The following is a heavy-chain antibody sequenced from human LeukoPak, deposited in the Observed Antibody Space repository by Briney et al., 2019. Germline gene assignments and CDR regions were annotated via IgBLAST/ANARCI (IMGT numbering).Heavy chain of an antibody. CDR1: GDSVSSNSVT. D-gene: IGHD5-24*01. CDR2: TYYRSKWYY. CDR3: ARDSTYNYRSYSWFDP. J-gene: IGHJ5*02. Sequence: SQTLSLTCAISGDSVSSNSVTWNWIRQSPSRGLEWLGRTYYRSKWYYDYAVSVKSRMTINPDTSKNQFSLQLNSVTPEDTAVYYCARDSTYNYRSYSWFDPWGQGTLVTVSS. V-gene: IGHV6-1*01.